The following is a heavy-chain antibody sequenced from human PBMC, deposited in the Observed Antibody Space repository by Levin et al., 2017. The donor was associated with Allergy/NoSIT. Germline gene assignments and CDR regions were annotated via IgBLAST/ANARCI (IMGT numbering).Heavy chain of an antibody. J-gene: IGHJ5*02. CDR3: ARDRHCSGDKCYGA. V-gene: IGHV3-66*02. CDR1: GFTVGNNY. D-gene: IGHD2-15*01. Sequence: GGSLRLSCAVSGFTVGNNYLRWVRQAPGKGLEWVSLIYSGGGTYYADSVKGRFTISRDNSENTLHLQMNSLRVEDTAVYYCARDRHCSGDKCYGAWGQGTLVTVSS. CDR2: IYSGGGT.